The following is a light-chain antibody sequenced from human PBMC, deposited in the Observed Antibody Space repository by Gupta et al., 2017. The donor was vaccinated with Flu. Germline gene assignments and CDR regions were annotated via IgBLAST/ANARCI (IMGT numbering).Light chain of an antibody. J-gene: IGLJ3*02. CDR1: SSDVGSYNL. CDR3: GSYADSRTYNWV. CDR2: DGS. V-gene: IGLV2-23*01. Sequence: QSALTQPASVSGSPGQSITISCTGTSSDVGSYNLVSWYQQHPGKAPKLMIYDGSKRPSAVSNRFAFSKSGNNDSPTLTVLEAEDEAEDDYGSYADSRTYNWVFGGGTKLTVL.